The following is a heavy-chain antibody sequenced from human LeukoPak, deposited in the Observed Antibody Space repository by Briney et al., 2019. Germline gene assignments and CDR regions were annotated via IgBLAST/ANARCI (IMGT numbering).Heavy chain of an antibody. CDR3: ARGRSRGYVCSTSCSQFDY. J-gene: IGHJ4*02. D-gene: IGHD2-2*01. CDR1: GFTFSSYA. Sequence: GGSLRLSCAASGFTFSSYAMHWVRQAPGKGLEWVAVISYDGSNKYYADSVKGRFTISRDNSKNTLYLQMNSLRAEDTAVYYCARGRSRGYVCSTSCSQFDYWGQGTLVTVSS. CDR2: ISYDGSNK. V-gene: IGHV3-30-3*01.